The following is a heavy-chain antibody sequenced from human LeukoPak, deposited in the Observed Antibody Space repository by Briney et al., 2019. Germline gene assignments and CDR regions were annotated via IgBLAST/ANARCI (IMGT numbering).Heavy chain of an antibody. CDR2: IYTSGST. CDR1: GGSISTYY. J-gene: IGHJ4*02. V-gene: IGHV4-4*07. CDR3: ARDRSGADY. D-gene: IGHD3-10*01. Sequence: SETLSLTCTVSGGSISTYYWSWIRQPAGKGLEWIGRIYTSGSTKYNPSLKSRVTISVDKSTNQFSLKLTSVTAADTAMYYCARDRSGADYWGQGTLVTVS.